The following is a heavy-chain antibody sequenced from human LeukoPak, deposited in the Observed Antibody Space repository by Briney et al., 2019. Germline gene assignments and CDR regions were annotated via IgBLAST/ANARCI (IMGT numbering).Heavy chain of an antibody. V-gene: IGHV3-7*01. CDR1: AFIFSGHW. CDR2: IRQDGSEK. J-gene: IGHJ3*02. Sequence: GGSLRLSCEGSAFIFSGHWMNWVRQTPGKGLEWVASIRQDGSEKHYVDSVEGRFTISRDNAKNSLHLQMNSLRAEDTAVYYCAKGSSRPPNAFDIWGQGTLVTVSS. CDR3: AKGSSRPPNAFDI. D-gene: IGHD6-6*01.